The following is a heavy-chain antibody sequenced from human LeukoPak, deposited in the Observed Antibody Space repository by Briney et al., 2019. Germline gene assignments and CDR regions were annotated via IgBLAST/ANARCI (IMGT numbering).Heavy chain of an antibody. D-gene: IGHD2-2*01. Sequence: SGGSLRLSCAASGFTFTSYSMNWVRQAPGKGLEWVSYISSDSSTIYYADSVKGRFTISRDNAKSSLYLQMNSLRAEDTAVYYCARDPRRDIVVVPNWFDPWGQGTLVTVSS. CDR2: ISSDSSTI. CDR3: ARDPRRDIVVVPNWFDP. CDR1: GFTFTSYS. J-gene: IGHJ5*02. V-gene: IGHV3-48*01.